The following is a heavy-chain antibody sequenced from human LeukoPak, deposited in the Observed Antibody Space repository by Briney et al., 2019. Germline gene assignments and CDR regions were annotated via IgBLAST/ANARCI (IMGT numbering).Heavy chain of an antibody. CDR2: ISDRSSYI. Sequence: GGSLRLSCAASGFTFSSYWMSWVRQAPGKGLEWVSSISDRSSYIFYADSVKGRFTISRDNAKNSLYLQLNSLRVEDTAVYYCARDLVAGFLAAFDYWGQGTLVTVSS. CDR1: GFTFSSYW. CDR3: ARDLVAGFLAAFDY. J-gene: IGHJ4*02. D-gene: IGHD2-15*01. V-gene: IGHV3-21*06.